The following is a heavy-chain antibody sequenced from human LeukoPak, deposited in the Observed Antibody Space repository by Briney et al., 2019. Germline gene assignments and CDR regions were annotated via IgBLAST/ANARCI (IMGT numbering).Heavy chain of an antibody. J-gene: IGHJ5*02. CDR3: ARDVYYYGSGSYDGWFDP. V-gene: IGHV1-46*01. CDR2: INPSGGST. Sequence: ASVKVSCKASGYTFTSYYMHWVRQAPGQGLEWMGIINPSGGSTSYEQKFQGRVTMTRDTSTSTVYMELSSLRSEDTAVYYCARDVYYYGSGSYDGWFDPWGQGTLVTVSS. D-gene: IGHD3-10*01. CDR1: GYTFTSYY.